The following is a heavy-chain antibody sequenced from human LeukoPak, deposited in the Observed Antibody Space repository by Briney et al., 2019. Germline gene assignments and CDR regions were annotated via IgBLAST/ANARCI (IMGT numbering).Heavy chain of an antibody. J-gene: IGHJ4*02. CDR1: GYTFTGYY. CDR2: INPNSGGT. Sequence: ASVKVSCKASGYTFTGYYMHWVRQAPGQGLEWMGWINPNSGGTNYAQKFQGWVTMTRDTSISTAYMELSRLRSDDTAVYYCAREEGIHGSGSYCLDYWGQGTLVTVSS. D-gene: IGHD3-10*01. V-gene: IGHV1-2*04. CDR3: AREEGIHGSGSYCLDY.